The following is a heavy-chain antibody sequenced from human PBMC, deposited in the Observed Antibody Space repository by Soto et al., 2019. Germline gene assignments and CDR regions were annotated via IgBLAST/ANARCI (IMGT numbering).Heavy chain of an antibody. CDR2: ISGSGGST. Sequence: GGSLRLSCAASGFTFSSYAMSWVRQAPGKGLEWVSAISGSGGSTYYADSVKGRFTISRDNSKNTLYLQMNSLRAEDTAVDYWAKGAGGSRPRGDAFDIWGQGTMVTVSS. CDR1: GFTFSSYA. J-gene: IGHJ3*02. D-gene: IGHD3-10*01. CDR3: AKGAGGSRPRGDAFDI. V-gene: IGHV3-23*01.